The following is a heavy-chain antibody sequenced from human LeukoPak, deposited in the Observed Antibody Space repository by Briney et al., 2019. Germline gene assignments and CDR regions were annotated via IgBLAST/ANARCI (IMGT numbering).Heavy chain of an antibody. CDR3: ARVSQYYDSSGYSYAFDI. CDR2: IYYRGST. D-gene: IGHD3-22*01. V-gene: IGHV4-39*07. CDR1: GGSISSSTFY. Sequence: SETLSLTCTVSGGSISSSTFYWAWIRQPPGKGLEWIGSIYYRGSTYYKPSLQSRITMSVDTSKDQFSLKLSPVTAADTAIYYCARVSQYYDSSGYSYAFDIWGQGTMVTVSS. J-gene: IGHJ3*02.